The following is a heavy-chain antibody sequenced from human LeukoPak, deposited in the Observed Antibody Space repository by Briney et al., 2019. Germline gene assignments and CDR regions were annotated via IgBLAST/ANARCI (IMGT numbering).Heavy chain of an antibody. J-gene: IGHJ4*02. CDR3: VKDANYFDSGSYMVPFDS. CDR1: GFTFSRCA. CDR2: IGACDGKT. D-gene: IGHD3-22*01. V-gene: IGHV3-23*01. Sequence: GGSERLSFAASGFTFSRCAMGWPRQIPGKGLEWVAGIGACDGKTYYADTVKGRFHISRDNSKNSLYLQLNSLRSDDTAIYYCVKDANYFDSGSYMVPFDSWGQGTLVTVSS.